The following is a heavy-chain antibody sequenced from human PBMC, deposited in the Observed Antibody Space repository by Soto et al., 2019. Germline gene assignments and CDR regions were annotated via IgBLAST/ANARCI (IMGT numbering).Heavy chain of an antibody. CDR3: ARCNSGSYWIPEY. Sequence: EVQLVESGGGLVKPGGSLRLSCAASGFTFSNAWMSWVRQAPGKGLEWVGRIKSKTDGGTTDYAAPVKGRFTISRDDSKNTLYLQMNSLRAEDTAVYYCARCNSGSYWIPEYWGQGTLVTVSS. J-gene: IGHJ4*02. D-gene: IGHD1-26*01. CDR1: GFTFSNAW. V-gene: IGHV3-15*01. CDR2: IKSKTDGGTT.